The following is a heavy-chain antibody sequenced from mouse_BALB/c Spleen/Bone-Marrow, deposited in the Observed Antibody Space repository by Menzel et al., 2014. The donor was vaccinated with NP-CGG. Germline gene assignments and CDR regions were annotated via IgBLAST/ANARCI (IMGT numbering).Heavy chain of an antibody. V-gene: IGHV7-3*02. Sequence: DVQLVESGGGLVQPGGSLRLSCATPGFTFTDYYMNWVRQPPGKALEWLGFIRNKANGYTTEYSASVKGRFTISRDNSQSILYLQMNTLRAEDSATYYCARDIGRLLFDFWGQGTTLTVSS. CDR1: GFTFTDYY. CDR2: IRNKANGYTT. J-gene: IGHJ2*01. CDR3: ARDIGRLLFDF. D-gene: IGHD1-2*01.